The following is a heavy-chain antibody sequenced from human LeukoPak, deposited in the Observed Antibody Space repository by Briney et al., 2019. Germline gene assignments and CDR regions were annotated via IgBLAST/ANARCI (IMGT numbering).Heavy chain of an antibody. CDR3: ARDQYDTWSRRGNFDS. J-gene: IGHJ4*02. CDR2: IKLDGSEK. CDR1: GFTFGKYW. D-gene: IGHD3-3*01. V-gene: IGHV3-7*03. Sequence: GGSLRLSCVASGFTFGKYWMSWVRQAPGKGLEWVANIKLDGSEKNYVDSVRGRFTISRDNTKNSLYLQMNSLRAEDTAVFYCARDQYDTWSRRGNFDSWGQGTLVIVSS.